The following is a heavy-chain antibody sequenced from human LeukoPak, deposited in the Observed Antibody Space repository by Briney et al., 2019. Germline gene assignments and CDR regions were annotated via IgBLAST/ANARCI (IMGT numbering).Heavy chain of an antibody. CDR2: LNQDGSEK. Sequence: GGSLRLSCAVSGFSFSSYWMSWVRQAPGKGPEWVASLNQDGSEKHYVDSGKGRFTISRDNAEKSLYLQMNTLRAEDTAVYYCARGVSWLPGAFDIWDQGTMVTVSS. CDR3: ARGVSWLPGAFDI. D-gene: IGHD6-13*01. J-gene: IGHJ3*02. CDR1: GFSFSSYW. V-gene: IGHV3-7*01.